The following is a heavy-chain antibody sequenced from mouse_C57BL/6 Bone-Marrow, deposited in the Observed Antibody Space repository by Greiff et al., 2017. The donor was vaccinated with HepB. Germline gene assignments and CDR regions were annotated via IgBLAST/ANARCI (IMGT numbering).Heavy chain of an antibody. V-gene: IGHV5-6*01. CDR1: GFTFSTSG. Sequence: EVKLMESGGDLVKPGGSLKLSCVASGFTFSTSGMSWVRQTPDKRLEWVATINTGGTYTYYPDSVKGRVTISKDTAKNTLFLQMSSLKSEDSAIYYCARDRFDYYFDYWGQGTTLTVTS. D-gene: IGHD2-14*01. CDR2: INTGGTYT. J-gene: IGHJ2*01. CDR3: ARDRFDYYFDY.